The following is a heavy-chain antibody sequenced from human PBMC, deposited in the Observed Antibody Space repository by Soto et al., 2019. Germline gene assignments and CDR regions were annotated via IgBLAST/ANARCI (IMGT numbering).Heavy chain of an antibody. CDR3: ARDAPKWELSAFDI. Sequence: PSETLSLTCTVSGGSISSYYWSWIRQPAGKGLEWIGRIYTSGSTNYNPSLKSRVTMSVDTSKNQFSLKLSSVTAADTAVYYCARDAPKWELSAFDIWGQGTMVTVSS. CDR2: IYTSGST. V-gene: IGHV4-4*07. J-gene: IGHJ3*02. D-gene: IGHD1-26*01. CDR1: GGSISSYY.